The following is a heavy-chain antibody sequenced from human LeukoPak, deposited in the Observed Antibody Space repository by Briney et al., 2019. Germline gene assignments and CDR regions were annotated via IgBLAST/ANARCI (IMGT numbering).Heavy chain of an antibody. V-gene: IGHV4-39*01. CDR1: GGSISSSSYW. Sequence: SETLSLTCTVSGGSISSSSYWWGWIRQPPGKGLEWTGSISYSGSTHYNPSLKSRVTISVDTSKNQFSLKLSSVTAADTAVYYCARPYTTSTYYFDYWGQGTLVTVSS. CDR3: ARPYTTSTYYFDY. CDR2: ISYSGST. J-gene: IGHJ4*02. D-gene: IGHD2-2*02.